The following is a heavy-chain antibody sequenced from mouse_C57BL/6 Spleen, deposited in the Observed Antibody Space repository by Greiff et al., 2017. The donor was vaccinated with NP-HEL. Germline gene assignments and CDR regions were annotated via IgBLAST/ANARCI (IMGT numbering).Heavy chain of an antibody. J-gene: IGHJ1*03. V-gene: IGHV1-61*01. CDR3: ARGDYYYGSSRYFDV. D-gene: IGHD1-1*01. Sequence: QVQLKQPGAELVRPGSSVKLSCKASGYTFTSYWMDWVKQRPGQGLEWIGNIYPSDSETHYNQKFKDKATLTVDKSSSTAYMQLSSLTSEDSAVYYCARGDYYYGSSRYFDVWGTGTTVTVSS. CDR1: GYTFTSYW. CDR2: IYPSDSET.